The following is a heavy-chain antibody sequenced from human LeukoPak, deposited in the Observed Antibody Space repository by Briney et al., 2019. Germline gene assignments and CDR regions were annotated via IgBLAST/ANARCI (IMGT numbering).Heavy chain of an antibody. D-gene: IGHD2-2*01. CDR3: ARVYCSSTSCYGARDY. CDR1: GYTFTSYA. CDR2: INAGNGNT. V-gene: IGHV1-3*01. Sequence: ASVKVSCKASGYTFTSYAMHWVRQAPGQRLEWMRWINAGNGNTKYSQKFQGRVTITRDTSASTAYMELSSLRSEDTAVYYCARVYCSSTSCYGARDYWGQGTLVTVSS. J-gene: IGHJ4*02.